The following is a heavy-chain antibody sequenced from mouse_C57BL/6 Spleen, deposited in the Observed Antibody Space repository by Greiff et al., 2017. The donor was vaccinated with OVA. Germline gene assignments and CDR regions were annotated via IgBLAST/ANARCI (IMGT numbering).Heavy chain of an antibody. Sequence: QVQLQQSGPELVKPGASVKISCKASGYAFSSSWLNWVKQRPGKGLEWIGRIYPGDGDTNYNGKFKGKATLTADKSSSTAYMQLSSLTSEDSAVYFCASSALTGTLFDYWGQGTTLTVSS. V-gene: IGHV1-82*01. CDR2: IYPGDGDT. J-gene: IGHJ2*01. CDR3: ASSALTGTLFDY. CDR1: GYAFSSSW. D-gene: IGHD4-1*01.